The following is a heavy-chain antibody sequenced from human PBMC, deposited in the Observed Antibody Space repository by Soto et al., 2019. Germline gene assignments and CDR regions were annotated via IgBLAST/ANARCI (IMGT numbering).Heavy chain of an antibody. CDR2: ISWNSGSI. V-gene: IGHV3-9*01. CDR3: AKDRSSGWDDAFDI. D-gene: IGHD6-19*01. J-gene: IGHJ3*02. CDR1: GFTFDDYA. Sequence: DVQLVESGGGLVQPGRSLRLSCAASGFTFDDYAMHWVRQAPGKGLEWVSGISWNSGSIGYADSVKGRFTISRDNAKNSLYLQMNSLRAEDTALYYCAKDRSSGWDDAFDIWGQGTMVTVSS.